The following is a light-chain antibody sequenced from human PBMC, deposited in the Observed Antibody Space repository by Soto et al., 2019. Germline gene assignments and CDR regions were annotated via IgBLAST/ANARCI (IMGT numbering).Light chain of an antibody. CDR2: DAN. V-gene: IGKV3-11*01. CDR1: QSVSNSY. Sequence: EIVLTQSPGTLSVSPGERATLSCMASQSVSNSYLACYQKPPGQAPRLIIDDANRAADGLAAWFGGGACRKVFTIISSREPEDHSVDFCRQQSNKWPSFGQGTKVDIK. CDR3: RQQSNKWPS. J-gene: IGKJ1*01.